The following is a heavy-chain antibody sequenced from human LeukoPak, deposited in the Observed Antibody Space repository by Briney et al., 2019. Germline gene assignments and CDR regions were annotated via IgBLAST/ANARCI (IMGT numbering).Heavy chain of an antibody. CDR1: GGPISSSDYY. CDR2: ISYTGNT. Sequence: SETLSLTCSVSGGPISSSDYYWGWIRQPPGKGLEWIGRISYTGNTYYSPSLKSRVTISVDTSNNVFSLRLSSVTAGDTAVYYCARLTHSYYADTYGYYPCYYMDVWGKGTTVTVSS. V-gene: IGHV4-39*02. D-gene: IGHD3-22*01. CDR3: ARLTHSYYADTYGYYPCYYMDV. J-gene: IGHJ6*03.